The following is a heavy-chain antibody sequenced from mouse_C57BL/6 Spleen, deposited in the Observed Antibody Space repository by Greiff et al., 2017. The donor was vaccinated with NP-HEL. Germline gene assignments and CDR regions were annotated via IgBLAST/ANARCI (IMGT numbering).Heavy chain of an antibody. V-gene: IGHV5-17*01. J-gene: IGHJ4*01. CDR3: AKLGRGAMDY. D-gene: IGHD4-1*01. Sequence: EVMLVESGGGLVKPGGSLKLSCAASGFTFSDYGMHWVRQAPEKGLEWVAYISSGSSTIYYADTVKGRFTISRDNAKNTLFMQMTRLRSEDTAMYYCAKLGRGAMDYWGQGTSVTVSS. CDR1: GFTFSDYG. CDR2: ISSGSSTI.